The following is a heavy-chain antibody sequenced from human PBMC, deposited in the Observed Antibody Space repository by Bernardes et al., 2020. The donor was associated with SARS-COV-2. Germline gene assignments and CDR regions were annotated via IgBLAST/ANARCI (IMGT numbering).Heavy chain of an antibody. D-gene: IGHD4-17*01. CDR3: AKGLAGDPFYNSGVDV. CDR1: GFTFASHA. J-gene: IGHJ6*02. Sequence: SLRLSCSASGFTFASHAMSWVRQAPGKGLEWVSSISDSGLYAYSADSLKDRFTISRDNSKNTLSLQMNNLKIEDTAVYFCAKGLAGDPFYNSGVDVWGQGTTVTVS. CDR2: ISDSGLYA. V-gene: IGHV3-23*01.